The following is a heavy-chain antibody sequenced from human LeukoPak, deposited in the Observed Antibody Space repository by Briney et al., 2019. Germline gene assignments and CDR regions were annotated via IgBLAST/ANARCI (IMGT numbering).Heavy chain of an antibody. D-gene: IGHD3-3*01. CDR3: AKGVSWSGSPDYFDY. V-gene: IGHV3-23*01. Sequence: GGSLRLSCAASGFTFSSYAMSWVRQAPGKGLEWVSAISGSGGSTYYADSVKGRFTISRDNSKNTLYLQMNSLRAEDTAVYYGAKGVSWSGSPDYFDYWGQGTLVTVSS. CDR2: ISGSGGST. CDR1: GFTFSSYA. J-gene: IGHJ4*02.